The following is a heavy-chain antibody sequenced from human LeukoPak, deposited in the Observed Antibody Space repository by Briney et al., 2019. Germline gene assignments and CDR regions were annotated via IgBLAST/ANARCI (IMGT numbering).Heavy chain of an antibody. V-gene: IGHV3-30*02. CDR2: IRYDGSNK. CDR1: GFTFSSYG. Sequence: PGGSLRLPCAASGFTFSSYGMHWVRQAPGKGLEWVAFIRYDGSNKYYADSVKGRFTISRDNSKNTLYLQMNSLRAEDTAVYYCAKGRGYCSSTSCYRDNAFDVWGQGTMVNVSS. D-gene: IGHD2-2*03. CDR3: AKGRGYCSSTSCYRDNAFDV. J-gene: IGHJ3*01.